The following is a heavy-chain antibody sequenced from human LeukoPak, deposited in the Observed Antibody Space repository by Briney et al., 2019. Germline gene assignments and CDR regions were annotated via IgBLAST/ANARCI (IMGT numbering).Heavy chain of an antibody. CDR3: ARDLAAAAPDY. J-gene: IGHJ4*02. Sequence: PGGSLRLSCAASGFTFSSHPMHWVRQAPGKGLEWVAVISFDGSHKYYADSVTGRFTISRDNSKNTLYLQMDSLRAKDTAVYYCARDLAAAAPDYWGQGTLVTVSS. V-gene: IGHV3-30*04. D-gene: IGHD6-13*01. CDR2: ISFDGSHK. CDR1: GFTFSSHP.